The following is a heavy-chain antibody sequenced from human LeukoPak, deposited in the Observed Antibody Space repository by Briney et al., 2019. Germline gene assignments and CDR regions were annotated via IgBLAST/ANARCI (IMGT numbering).Heavy chain of an antibody. CDR2: ISSSGSTI. CDR3: AKTAQLTIVVDTFDAFDI. CDR1: GFTFSSYE. D-gene: IGHD3-22*01. Sequence: PGGSLRLSCAASGFTFSSYEMNWVRQAPGKGLEWVSYISSSGSTIYYADSVKGRFTISTDNAKNTLYLQMNSLRAEDTAVYYCAKTAQLTIVVDTFDAFDIWGQGTMVTVSS. J-gene: IGHJ3*02. V-gene: IGHV3-48*03.